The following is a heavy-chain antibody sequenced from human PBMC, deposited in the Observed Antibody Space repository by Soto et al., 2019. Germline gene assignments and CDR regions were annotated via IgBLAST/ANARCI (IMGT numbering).Heavy chain of an antibody. CDR1: GGSISSYH. Sequence: QVQLQESGPGLVKPSETLSLTCTVSGGSISSYHWSWIRQPPGKGLEWIGYIYYRGSTNYNPSLKSRVTISVATSKNQFSLKLSSVTAADTAVYYCARVVGAHFDYWGQGTLVTVSS. CDR2: IYYRGST. J-gene: IGHJ4*02. D-gene: IGHD1-26*01. CDR3: ARVVGAHFDY. V-gene: IGHV4-59*01.